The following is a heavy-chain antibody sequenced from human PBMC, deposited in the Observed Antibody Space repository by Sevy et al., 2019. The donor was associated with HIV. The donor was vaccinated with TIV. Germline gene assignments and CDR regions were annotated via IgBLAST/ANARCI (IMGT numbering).Heavy chain of an antibody. CDR2: ISGIGTPI. D-gene: IGHD7-27*01. J-gene: IGHJ4*02. CDR3: ARDLHWVFDQ. CDR1: ELGFSSHS. V-gene: IGHV3-48*02. Sequence: GGSLRLSCTYSELGFSSHSFNWVRQAPGKGLEWISYISGIGTPISYLDSLRGRFTISRDNAKNSLFWQMNNLRDDDTAVYYCARDLHWVFDQWGQGTLVTVSS.